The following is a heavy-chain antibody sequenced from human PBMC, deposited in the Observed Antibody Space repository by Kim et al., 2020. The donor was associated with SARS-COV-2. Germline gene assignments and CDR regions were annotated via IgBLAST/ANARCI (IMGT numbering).Heavy chain of an antibody. D-gene: IGHD4-17*01. V-gene: IGHV3-30-3*01. J-gene: IGHJ4*02. CDR2: ISYDGSNK. CDR1: GFTFSSYA. CDR3: TIHHDYGGYDY. Sequence: GGSLRLSCAASGFTFSSYAMHWVRQAPGKGLEWVAVISYDGSNKYYADSVKGRFTISRDNSKNTLYLQMNSLRAEDTAVYYCTIHHDYGGYDYWGQGTLVTVSS.